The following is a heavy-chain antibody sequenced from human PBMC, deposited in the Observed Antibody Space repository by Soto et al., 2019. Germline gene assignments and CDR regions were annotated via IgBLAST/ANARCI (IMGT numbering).Heavy chain of an antibody. Sequence: DVQLVESGGGLVQPGRSLRLSCAASGFTFDDYAMHWVRQAPGKGLEWVSGISWNSGSIGYADSVKGRFTISRDNAKNSLYLQMNSLRAEDTALYYCAKGDSSSWYGAGFDYWGQGTLVTVSS. CDR3: AKGDSSSWYGAGFDY. CDR2: ISWNSGSI. J-gene: IGHJ4*02. D-gene: IGHD6-13*01. CDR1: GFTFDDYA. V-gene: IGHV3-9*01.